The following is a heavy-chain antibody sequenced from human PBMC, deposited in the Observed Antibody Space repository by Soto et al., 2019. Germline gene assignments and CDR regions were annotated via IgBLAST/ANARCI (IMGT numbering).Heavy chain of an antibody. V-gene: IGHV5-51*01. CDR1: GYIFTNYW. CDR2: IFPGDSDT. Sequence: EVQLVQSGAEVKKPGESLKISCKGSGYIFTNYWIGWVRQMPGKGLEWMGIIFPGDSDTRYNPSFQGQVTISADKSFXTXXLQWSSLKASDSAMYYCARQYYGSGMISRDNWFGPWGQGTLVTVSS. CDR3: ARQYYGSGMISRDNWFGP. D-gene: IGHD3-10*01. J-gene: IGHJ5*02.